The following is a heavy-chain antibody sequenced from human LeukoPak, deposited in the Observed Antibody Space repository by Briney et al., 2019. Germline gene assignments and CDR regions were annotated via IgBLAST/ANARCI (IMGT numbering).Heavy chain of an antibody. J-gene: IGHJ4*02. CDR3: ARAGIAVAGTPFDY. Sequence: SETLSLTCTVSGGSISSYYWSWIRQPPGKGLEWIGYIYYSGSTNYNPSLKSRVTISADTSKNQFSLKLSSVTAADMAVYYCARAGIAVAGTPFDYWGQGTLVTVSS. CDR1: GGSISSYY. D-gene: IGHD6-19*01. V-gene: IGHV4-59*08. CDR2: IYYSGST.